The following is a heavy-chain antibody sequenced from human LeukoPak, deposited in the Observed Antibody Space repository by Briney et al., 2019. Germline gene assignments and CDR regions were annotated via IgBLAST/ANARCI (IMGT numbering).Heavy chain of an antibody. V-gene: IGHV4-4*02. D-gene: IGHD6-19*01. CDR1: GGSISSSNW. Sequence: SETPSLTCAVSGGSISSSNWWSWVRQPPGKGLGWIGEIYHSGSTNYNPSLKSRVTISVDKSKNQFSLKLSSVTAADTAVYYCASAVGASGWSDAFDIWGQGTMVTVSS. CDR2: IYHSGST. J-gene: IGHJ3*02. CDR3: ASAVGASGWSDAFDI.